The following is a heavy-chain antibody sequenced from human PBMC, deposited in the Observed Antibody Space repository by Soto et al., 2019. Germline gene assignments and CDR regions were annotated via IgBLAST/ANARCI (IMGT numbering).Heavy chain of an antibody. Sequence: SETLSLTCAVSGGSISSSNWWSWVRQPPGKGLEWIGEIYHSGSTNYNPSLKSRVTISVDKSKSQFSLKLSSVTAADTAVYYCAREKYYYGSGSYNNWFDPWGQGTLVTVSS. D-gene: IGHD3-10*01. CDR1: GGSISSSNW. CDR2: IYHSGST. J-gene: IGHJ5*02. V-gene: IGHV4-4*02. CDR3: AREKYYYGSGSYNNWFDP.